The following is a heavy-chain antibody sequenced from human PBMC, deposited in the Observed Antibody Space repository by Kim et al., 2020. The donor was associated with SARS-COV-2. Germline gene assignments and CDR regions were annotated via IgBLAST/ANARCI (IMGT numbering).Heavy chain of an antibody. D-gene: IGHD3-10*01. Sequence: KGRITTPRDNSKNKLYLQMNSLRAEDTAVYYCARTYGSGSYYGYYGMDVWGQGTTVTVSS. J-gene: IGHJ6*02. CDR3: ARTYGSGSYYGYYGMDV. V-gene: IGHV3-30*07.